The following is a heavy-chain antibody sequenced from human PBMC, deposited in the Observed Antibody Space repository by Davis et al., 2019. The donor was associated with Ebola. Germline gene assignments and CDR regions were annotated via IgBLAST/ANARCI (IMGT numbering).Heavy chain of an antibody. CDR3: AKQPASLLCFDY. D-gene: IGHD2-2*02. V-gene: IGHV3-23*01. CDR2: ITNGGRST. J-gene: IGHJ4*02. Sequence: PGGSLRLSCAASEFSVSSSYMSWVRQAPGKGLEWVSTITNGGRSTYFADSVKGRFAISRDNSRNTLYLQMNSLRAEDTAVYFCAKQPASLLCFDYWGLGTLVTISS. CDR1: EFSVSSSY.